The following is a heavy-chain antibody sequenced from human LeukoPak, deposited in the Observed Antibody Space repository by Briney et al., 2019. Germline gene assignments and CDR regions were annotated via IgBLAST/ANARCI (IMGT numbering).Heavy chain of an antibody. CDR2: IYYSGST. D-gene: IGHD6-13*01. CDR1: GGSISSGGYY. J-gene: IGHJ4*02. V-gene: IGHV4-31*03. Sequence: SETLSLTCTVSGGSISSGGYYWSWIRQHPGTGLEWLGYIYYSGSTYYNPSLKSRVTISVDTSKNQFSLKLSSVTAADTAVYYCARERAAAQPVAFFDYWGQGTLVTVSS. CDR3: ARERAAAQPVAFFDY.